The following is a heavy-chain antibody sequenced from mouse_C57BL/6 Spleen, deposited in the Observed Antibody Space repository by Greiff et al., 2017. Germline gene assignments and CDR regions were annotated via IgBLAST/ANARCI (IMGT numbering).Heavy chain of an antibody. J-gene: IGHJ2*01. CDR1: GYTFTSYW. CDR2: IDPISGGT. D-gene: IGHD2-3*01. Sequence: QVQLQQPGAELVKPGASVKLSCKASGYTFTSYWMHWVKQRPGRGLEWIGRIDPISGGTKYNEKFKSKSTLTVDKPSSTAYMQLSSLTSEDSAVYYCASWGLLPFDYWGQGTTLTVSS. CDR3: ASWGLLPFDY. V-gene: IGHV1-72*01.